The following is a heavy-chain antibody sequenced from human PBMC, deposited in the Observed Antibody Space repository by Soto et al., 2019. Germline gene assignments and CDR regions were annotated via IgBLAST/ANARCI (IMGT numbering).Heavy chain of an antibody. CDR3: ARERRAYYYDSSGYDFGY. V-gene: IGHV1-18*04. CDR1: GYTFTSYG. J-gene: IGHJ4*02. D-gene: IGHD3-22*01. Sequence: ASVKVSCKASGYTFTSYGISWVRQAPGQGLEWMGWISAYNGNTNYAQKLQGRVTMTTDTSTSTAYMELRSLRSDDTAVYYCARERRAYYYDSSGYDFGYWGQGTLVTVSS. CDR2: ISAYNGNT.